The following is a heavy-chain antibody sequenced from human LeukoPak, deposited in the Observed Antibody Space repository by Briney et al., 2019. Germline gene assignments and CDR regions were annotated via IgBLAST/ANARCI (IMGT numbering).Heavy chain of an antibody. D-gene: IGHD5/OR15-5a*01. CDR2: ISSSGSTR. CDR3: ARDEKSMITPALDY. CDR1: GFTFSSYG. J-gene: IGHJ4*02. Sequence: GGSLRLSCAASGFTFSSYGMSWVRQAPGKRLEWVSYISSSGSTRYYADSVKGRFTISRDNAKNSVYLQMNSLSAEDTAVYYCARDEKSMITPALDYWGQGTLVIVSS. V-gene: IGHV3-48*04.